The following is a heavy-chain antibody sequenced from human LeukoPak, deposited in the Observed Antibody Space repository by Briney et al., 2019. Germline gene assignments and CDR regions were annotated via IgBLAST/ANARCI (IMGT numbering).Heavy chain of an antibody. CDR1: GFTFSIYW. Sequence: GGSLRLYCAASGFTFSIYWMSWVRQAPGKGLEWVANIKQDGSERYYVDSVKGRFTLSRDNAKNSLYLQMNSLRAEDTAVYYCARDRWSYDPQGGFDCWGQGTLVTVSS. V-gene: IGHV3-7*03. CDR3: ARDRWSYDPQGGFDC. CDR2: IKQDGSER. D-gene: IGHD3-22*01. J-gene: IGHJ4*02.